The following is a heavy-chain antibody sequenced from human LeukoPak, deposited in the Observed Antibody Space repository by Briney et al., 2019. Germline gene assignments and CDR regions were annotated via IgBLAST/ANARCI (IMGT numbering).Heavy chain of an antibody. CDR1: GGTFSSYA. CDR3: ARSLAGTGDDY. Sequence: SVKVSCKASGGTFSSYAISWVRQARGQGLEWMGRIIPIFGTANYAQKFQGRVTITTDESTSTAYMELSSLRSEDTAVYYCARSLAGTGDDYWGQRTLVTVSS. CDR2: IIPIFGTA. D-gene: IGHD6-19*01. V-gene: IGHV1-69*05. J-gene: IGHJ4*02.